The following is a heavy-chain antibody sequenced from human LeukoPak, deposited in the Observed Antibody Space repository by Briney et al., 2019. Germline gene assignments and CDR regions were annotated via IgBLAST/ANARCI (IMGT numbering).Heavy chain of an antibody. Sequence: ASVKVSCKVSGYTLTELSMHWVRQAPGKGLEWMGGFDPEDGETIYAQKFQGRVTMTEDTSTDTAYMELSSLGSEDTAVYYCATDGPRELLPRPFDYWGQGTLVTVSS. J-gene: IGHJ4*02. V-gene: IGHV1-24*01. CDR3: ATDGPRELLPRPFDY. D-gene: IGHD3-10*01. CDR2: FDPEDGET. CDR1: GYTLTELS.